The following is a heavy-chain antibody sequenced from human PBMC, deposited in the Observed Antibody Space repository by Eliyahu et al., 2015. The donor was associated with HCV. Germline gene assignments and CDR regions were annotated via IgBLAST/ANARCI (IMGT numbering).Heavy chain of an antibody. D-gene: IGHD3-9*01. J-gene: IGHJ4*02. V-gene: IGHV3-74*01. CDR1: GFTFSSSW. CDR3: VSILYG. Sequence: EVQLVESGGGLVQPGGSLRLSCAASGFTFSSSWMNWVRQAPGKGLVWVSRISPDGSITGYADSVKGRFTISRDNAKNTLYLQMTSLRADDTAVYFCVSILYGWGQGNLVTVSS. CDR2: ISPDGSIT.